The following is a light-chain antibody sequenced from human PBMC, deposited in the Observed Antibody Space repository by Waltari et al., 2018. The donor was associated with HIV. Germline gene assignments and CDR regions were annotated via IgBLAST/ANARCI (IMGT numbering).Light chain of an antibody. CDR3: MRDVGSGIRV. V-gene: IGLV8-61*01. J-gene: IGLJ3*02. CDR1: SGSVSTNNY. Sequence: QTVVTQEPSFSVSPGGTVTLTCGLSSGSVSTNNYPSWFQQTPGQAPRALIYDTNARSPGFADRVSGSILGNKAAPTLTGAQAEDESDDDCMRDVGSGIRVFGGGTKLTVL. CDR2: DTN.